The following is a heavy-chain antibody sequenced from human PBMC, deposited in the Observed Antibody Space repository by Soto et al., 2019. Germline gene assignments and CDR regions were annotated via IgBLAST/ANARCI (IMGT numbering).Heavy chain of an antibody. J-gene: IGHJ6*02. CDR3: AGLGDDYGGDSRYYHGMDV. V-gene: IGHV5-51*01. CDR2: VYPSDSET. CDR1: GYTFTTNW. Sequence: EVQLEQSGAEVKKPGESLKISCKGSGYTFTTNWIGWVRQVPGKGLEWMGIVYPSDSETRYSPSFQGQVTISADKFINTAYLQWSSLKASDTATYYCAGLGDDYGGDSRYYHGMDVWGQGTTVTVSS. D-gene: IGHD4-17*01.